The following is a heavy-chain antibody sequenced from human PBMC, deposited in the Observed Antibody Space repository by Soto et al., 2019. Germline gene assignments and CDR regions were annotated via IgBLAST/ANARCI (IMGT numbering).Heavy chain of an antibody. D-gene: IGHD6-13*01. CDR3: ARDPAVPGALSIYY. CDR1: GFSFSSYA. Sequence: QVQLVESGGGVVQPGRSLRLSCAASGFSFSSYAMHWVRLAPGKGLEWVAVISSDGNNKYYADSVKGRFTASRDNSKNTRYLQMNSLKTDDTAVYFCARDPAVPGALSIYYWGQGTLVTVSS. CDR2: ISSDGNNK. J-gene: IGHJ4*02. V-gene: IGHV3-30-3*01.